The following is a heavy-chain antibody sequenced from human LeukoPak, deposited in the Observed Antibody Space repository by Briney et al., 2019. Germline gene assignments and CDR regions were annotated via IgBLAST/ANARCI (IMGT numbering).Heavy chain of an antibody. J-gene: IGHJ3*02. CDR1: GGSIGSYY. Sequence: PSETLSLTCTVSGGSIGSYYWSWIRQPAGKGLEWIGRIYSGGNTNYNPSLKTRVTMSVDTSKNQFSLKLTSVTAADTAVYYCARGPYGSGSYAFNIWGQGTMVTVSS. CDR3: ARGPYGSGSYAFNI. CDR2: IYSGGNT. V-gene: IGHV4-4*07. D-gene: IGHD3-10*01.